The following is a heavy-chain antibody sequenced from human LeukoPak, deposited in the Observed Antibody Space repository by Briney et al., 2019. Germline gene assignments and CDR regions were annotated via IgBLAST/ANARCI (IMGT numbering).Heavy chain of an antibody. J-gene: IGHJ2*01. CDR3: ARDRTERIFDL. CDR2: IYYSGGT. V-gene: IGHV4-59*01. Sequence: SETLSLTCTVSGGSISSYYWSWIRQPPGKGLEWIGYIYYSGGTNYNPSLKSRVTISVDTSKNQFSLQLSSVTAADTAVYYCARDRTERIFDLWGRGTLVTVSS. D-gene: IGHD1-26*01. CDR1: GGSISSYY.